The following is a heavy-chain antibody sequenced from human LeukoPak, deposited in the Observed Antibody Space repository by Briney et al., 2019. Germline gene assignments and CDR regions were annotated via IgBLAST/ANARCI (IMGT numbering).Heavy chain of an antibody. J-gene: IGHJ4*02. V-gene: IGHV3-23*01. CDR3: AKGSSSGWYGDDY. CDR2: ISGSGGST. Sequence: GGSLRPSCAASGFTFSSYAMSWVRQAPGKGLEWVSVISGSGGSTYHAESVKGRFTISRDNSKNTLYLQMNSLSPGDTAVYYCAKGSSSGWYGDDYWGQGTLVTVSS. D-gene: IGHD6-19*01. CDR1: GFTFSSYA.